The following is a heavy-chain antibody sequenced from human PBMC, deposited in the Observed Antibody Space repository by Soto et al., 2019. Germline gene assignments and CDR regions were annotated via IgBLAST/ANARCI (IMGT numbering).Heavy chain of an antibody. Sequence: SVKVSCKASGGTFSSYAISWVRQAPGQGLEWMGGIIPIFGTANYAQKFQGRVTITADESTSTAYMELSSLRSEDTAVYYCARSRGYYDSSGELDYWGQGTQVTVSS. CDR2: IIPIFGTA. CDR3: ARSRGYYDSSGELDY. D-gene: IGHD3-22*01. V-gene: IGHV1-69*13. J-gene: IGHJ4*02. CDR1: GGTFSSYA.